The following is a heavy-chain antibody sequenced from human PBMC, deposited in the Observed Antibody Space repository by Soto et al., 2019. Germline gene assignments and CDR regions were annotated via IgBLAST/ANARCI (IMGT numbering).Heavy chain of an antibody. J-gene: IGHJ4*02. CDR2: IDPSDSYT. Sequence: EVQLVQSGAEVKKPGESLRISCKGSGYSFTSYWISWVRQMPGKGLEWMGRIDPSDSYTNYSPSFQGHVTISADKSISTAYLQWSSLKASDTAMYYCARSQQPARYGSGSCDYPWGQGTLVTVSS. CDR3: ARSQQPARYGSGSCDYP. CDR1: GYSFTSYW. V-gene: IGHV5-10-1*01. D-gene: IGHD3-10*01.